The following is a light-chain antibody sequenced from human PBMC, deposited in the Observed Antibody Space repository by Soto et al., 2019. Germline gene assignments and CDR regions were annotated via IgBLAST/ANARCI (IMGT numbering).Light chain of an antibody. CDR2: GAS. CDR3: QQSGSSPWT. CDR1: QSISSN. V-gene: IGKV3-20*01. Sequence: SQSPATLSVSPGERSTLSCRASQSISSNLAWFHQKPGQAPRLLIYGASSRATGIPDRFSGSGSGTDFTLTISRREPEDFAVYYWQQSGSSPWTFGQGTNVDI. J-gene: IGKJ1*01.